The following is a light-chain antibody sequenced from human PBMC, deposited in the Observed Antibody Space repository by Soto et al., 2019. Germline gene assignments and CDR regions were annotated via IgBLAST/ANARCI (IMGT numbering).Light chain of an antibody. CDR1: QSVSTN. Sequence: VWTQSPGTLSLSPGERSTLSCRASQSVSTNLAWYQQKPGQAPLLLIYGASTRATAIPARFSGGGSGTEFTLTISSLQSEDFAVYYCQQYNNWPPITVGQGTRLEIK. J-gene: IGKJ5*01. CDR2: GAS. V-gene: IGKV3-15*01. CDR3: QQYNNWPPIT.